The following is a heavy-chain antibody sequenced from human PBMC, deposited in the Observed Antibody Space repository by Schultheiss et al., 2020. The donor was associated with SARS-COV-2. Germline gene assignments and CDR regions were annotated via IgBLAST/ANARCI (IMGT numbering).Heavy chain of an antibody. V-gene: IGHV3-30*18. Sequence: GGSLRLSCAASGFTFSSYGMHWVRQAPGKGLEWVAVISYDGSNKYYADSVKGRFTISRDNSKNTLYLQMNSLRAEDTAVYYCAKAIQQWLVHWYFDLWGRGTLVTVSS. D-gene: IGHD6-19*01. J-gene: IGHJ2*01. CDR2: ISYDGSNK. CDR1: GFTFSSYG. CDR3: AKAIQQWLVHWYFDL.